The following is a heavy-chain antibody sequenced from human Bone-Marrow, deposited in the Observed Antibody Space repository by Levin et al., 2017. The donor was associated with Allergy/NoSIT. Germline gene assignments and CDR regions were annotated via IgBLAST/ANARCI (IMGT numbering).Heavy chain of an antibody. Sequence: LRLSCTVSGESVSSSGFYWTWIRQYPGMGLEWIGHIYYPGNTSYNPSLKSRASISEDRSKNQFSLKLDSVTAADTAVYYCARESVYYGSGSWIDCWGQGTLVTVSS. J-gene: IGHJ4*02. CDR1: GESVSSSGFY. D-gene: IGHD3-10*01. CDR3: ARESVYYGSGSWIDC. V-gene: IGHV4-31*02. CDR2: IYYPGNT.